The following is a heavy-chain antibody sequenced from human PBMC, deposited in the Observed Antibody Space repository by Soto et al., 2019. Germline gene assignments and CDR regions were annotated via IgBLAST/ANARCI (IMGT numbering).Heavy chain of an antibody. CDR3: ARARPGPPSYSSSWYVDY. V-gene: IGHV4-59*01. J-gene: IGHJ4*02. CDR2: IYYSGST. CDR1: GGSISSYY. Sequence: KTSETLSLTCTVSGGSISSYYWSWIRQPPGKGLEWIGYIYYSGSTNYNPSLKSRVTISVDTSKNQFSLKLSSVTAADTAVYYCARARPGPPSYSSSWYVDYWGQGTLVTVSS. D-gene: IGHD6-13*01.